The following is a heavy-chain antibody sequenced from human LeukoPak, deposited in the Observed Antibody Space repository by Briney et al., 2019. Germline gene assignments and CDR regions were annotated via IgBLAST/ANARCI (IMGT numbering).Heavy chain of an antibody. Sequence: ASVKVSCKASGYTFTGYYMVWVRQAPGQGLEWMGWINPNSGGTNYALNFEGRVTMTRDTSVTTAYMEVSSLRSDDTAVYFCVRGGDGNRRDFDFWGQGTLVTVSS. D-gene: IGHD5-24*01. CDR1: GYTFTGYY. CDR3: VRGGDGNRRDFDF. CDR2: INPNSGGT. V-gene: IGHV1-2*02. J-gene: IGHJ4*02.